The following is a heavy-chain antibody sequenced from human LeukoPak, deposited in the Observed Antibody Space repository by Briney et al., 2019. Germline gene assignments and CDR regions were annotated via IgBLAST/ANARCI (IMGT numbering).Heavy chain of an antibody. J-gene: IGHJ3*02. V-gene: IGHV4-38-2*01. Sequence: SETLSLTCAVSGCSISSGYYWGWIRQPPGKGLEWIGSIYHSGSTYYNPSLKSRVTISVDTSKSQFSLKLSSVTAADTAVYYCARQEGSGSYYGINDAFDIWGQGTMGTVSS. CDR1: GCSISSGYY. CDR3: ARQEGSGSYYGINDAFDI. CDR2: IYHSGST. D-gene: IGHD1-26*01.